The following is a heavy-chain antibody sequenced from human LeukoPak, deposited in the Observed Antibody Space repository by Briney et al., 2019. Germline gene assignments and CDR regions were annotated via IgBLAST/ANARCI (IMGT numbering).Heavy chain of an antibody. J-gene: IGHJ4*02. V-gene: IGHV4-4*02. Sequence: KASETLSLTCAVSGGSISSNNRWGWVRQPPGKGLEWIGEIYHSGSPNYNPSLKSRVTISVDKSRNHFSLNLSSVTAADTAVYYCARVNINNWHSCDYWGQGTLVTVSS. D-gene: IGHD1-1*01. CDR1: GGSISSNNR. CDR3: ARVNINNWHSCDY. CDR2: IYHSGSP.